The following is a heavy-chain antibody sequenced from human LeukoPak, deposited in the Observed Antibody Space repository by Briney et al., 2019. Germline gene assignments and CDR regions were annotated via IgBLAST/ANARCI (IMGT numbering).Heavy chain of an antibody. CDR3: ARAGWDSSRTLQNFDY. V-gene: IGHV1-69*04. Sequence: ASVKVSCKASGGTFSSYAISWVRQAPGQGLEWMGRIIPILGIANYAQKFQGRVTITADKSTSTAYMELSSLRSEDTAVYYCARAGWDSSRTLQNFDYWGQGTLVTVSS. D-gene: IGHD3-22*01. CDR2: IIPILGIA. J-gene: IGHJ4*02. CDR1: GGTFSSYA.